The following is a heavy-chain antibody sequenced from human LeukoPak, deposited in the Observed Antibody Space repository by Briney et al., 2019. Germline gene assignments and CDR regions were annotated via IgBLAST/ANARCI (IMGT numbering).Heavy chain of an antibody. Sequence: PSETLSLTCTVSGGSISSGSYYWSWIRQPAGKGLEWIGRIYTSGSTNYNPSLKSRVTISVDTSKNQFSLKLSSVTAADTAVYYCARSHDIVVVPAASDAFDIWGQGTMVTVSS. V-gene: IGHV4-61*02. CDR2: IYTSGST. D-gene: IGHD2-2*01. J-gene: IGHJ3*02. CDR3: ARSHDIVVVPAASDAFDI. CDR1: GGSISSGSYY.